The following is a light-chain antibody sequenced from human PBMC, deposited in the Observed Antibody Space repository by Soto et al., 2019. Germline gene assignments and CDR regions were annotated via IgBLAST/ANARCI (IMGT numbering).Light chain of an antibody. CDR3: QHYHGWPIT. CDR2: DAS. V-gene: IGKV3-11*01. CDR1: QSVSTY. J-gene: IGKJ5*01. Sequence: EIVLTQSPATLSLSPGERATLSCRASQSVSTYLVWYQQKPGQAPRLLIYDASNRATGIPARFSGSGSGTDFTLTISSPEPEDFAVYYCQHYHGWPITFGQGTQLEIK.